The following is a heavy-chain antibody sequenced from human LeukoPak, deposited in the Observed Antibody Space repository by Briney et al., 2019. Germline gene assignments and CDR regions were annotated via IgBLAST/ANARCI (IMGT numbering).Heavy chain of an antibody. D-gene: IGHD6-13*01. J-gene: IGHJ4*02. CDR3: ARGKYSSSWYKDY. CDR1: GFTFSSYA. Sequence: GRSLRLSCAASGFTFSSYAMHWVRQAPGKGLEWVAVISYDGSNKYYADSVKGRFTISRDNSKNTLYLQVNSLRAEDTAVYYCARGKYSSSWYKDYWGQGTLVTVSS. CDR2: ISYDGSNK. V-gene: IGHV3-30-3*01.